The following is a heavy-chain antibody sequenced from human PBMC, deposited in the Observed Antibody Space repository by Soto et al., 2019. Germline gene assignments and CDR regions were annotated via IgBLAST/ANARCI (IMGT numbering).Heavy chain of an antibody. CDR3: ASTRGY. CDR1: GFTFSGGYW. J-gene: IGHJ4*02. V-gene: IGHV3-7*03. Sequence: EVLVVESGGGLVQPGGSLRLSCAVSGFTFSGGYWMKWVRQAPGKGLEWVATIKEDGRETYYVDSGKGRFTISRDSAKNSLYLQMNSLRVEDTAVYYCASTRGYWGQGTLVTVSS. CDR2: IKEDGRET. D-gene: IGHD3-3*01.